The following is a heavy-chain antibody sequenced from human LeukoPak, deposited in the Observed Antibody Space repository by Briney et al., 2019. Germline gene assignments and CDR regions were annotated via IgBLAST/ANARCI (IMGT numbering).Heavy chain of an antibody. CDR1: GYTFTSYG. D-gene: IGHD5-18*01. CDR3: AREDTAMVISFDY. Sequence: ASVEVSCKASGYTFTSYGISWVRQAPGQGLEWMGWISAYNGNTNYAQKLQGRVTMTTDTSTSTADMELRSLRSDDTAVYYCAREDTAMVISFDYWGQGTLVTVSS. J-gene: IGHJ4*02. V-gene: IGHV1-18*01. CDR2: ISAYNGNT.